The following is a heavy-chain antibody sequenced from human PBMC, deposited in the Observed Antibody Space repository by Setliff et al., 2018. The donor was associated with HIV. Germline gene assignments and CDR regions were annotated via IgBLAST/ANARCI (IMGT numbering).Heavy chain of an antibody. CDR2: MNPNSGNT. CDR1: GYTFTSYD. V-gene: IGHV1-8*02. D-gene: IGHD4-17*01. Sequence: ASVKVSCKASGYTFTSYDINWVRQAPGQGLEWMGWMNPNSGNTGYARKFQGRITMTRDTSTSTVYMELSSLRSEDTAVYYCARGTVGDAFDIWGQGTMVTVSS. J-gene: IGHJ3*02. CDR3: ARGTVGDAFDI.